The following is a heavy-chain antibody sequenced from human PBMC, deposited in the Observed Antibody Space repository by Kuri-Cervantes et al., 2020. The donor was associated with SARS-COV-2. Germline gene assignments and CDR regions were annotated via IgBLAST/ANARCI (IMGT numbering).Heavy chain of an antibody. J-gene: IGHJ6*03. CDR3: ARVDFWSGYDVMDV. Sequence: ASVKVSCKASGYTFTSYGISWVRQATGQGLEWMGWMNPNSGNTGYAQKFQGRVTITRNTSISTAYMELSSLRSEDTAVYYCARVDFWSGYDVMDVWGKGTTVTVSS. CDR2: MNPNSGNT. CDR1: GYTFTSYG. V-gene: IGHV1-8*03. D-gene: IGHD3-3*01.